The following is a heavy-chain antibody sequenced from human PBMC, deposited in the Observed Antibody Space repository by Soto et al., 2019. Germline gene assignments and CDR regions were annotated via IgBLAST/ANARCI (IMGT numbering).Heavy chain of an antibody. J-gene: IGHJ4*02. V-gene: IGHV3-33*01. CDR3: ARSLGYCSGGSCYSRGSFDY. Sequence: QVQLVESGGGVVQPGRSLRLSCAASGFTFSSYGMHWVRQAPGKGLEWVAVIWYDGSNKYYADSVKGRFTISRDNSKNTLYLQMNSLRAEDTAVYYCARSLGYCSGGSCYSRGSFDYWGQGTLVTVSS. CDR2: IWYDGSNK. D-gene: IGHD2-15*01. CDR1: GFTFSSYG.